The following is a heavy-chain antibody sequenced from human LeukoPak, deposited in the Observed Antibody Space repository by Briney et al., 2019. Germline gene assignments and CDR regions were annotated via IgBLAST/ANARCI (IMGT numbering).Heavy chain of an antibody. Sequence: SETLSLTCTVSGGSISSYYWSWIRQPPGKGLEWIGYIYTSGSTNYNPSLKSRVTISVDTSKNQFSLKLSSVTAPDTAVYYCARQTGSGSYYFFDYWGQGTLVTVSS. D-gene: IGHD1-26*01. CDR3: ARQTGSGSYYFFDY. CDR1: GGSISSYY. V-gene: IGHV4-4*09. J-gene: IGHJ4*02. CDR2: IYTSGST.